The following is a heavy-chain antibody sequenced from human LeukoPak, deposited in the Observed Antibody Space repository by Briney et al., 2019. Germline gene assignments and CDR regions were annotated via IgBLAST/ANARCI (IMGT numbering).Heavy chain of an antibody. Sequence: GGSLRLSCSASRFTYSSYAMHWVRQAPGKGLEYVSAISSNGGSTYYADSVKGRFTISRDNSKNTLCLQMSSLRAEDTAVYYCVKVAQQTEDWGQGTLVTVSS. CDR2: ISSNGGST. V-gene: IGHV3-64D*06. CDR1: RFTYSSYA. D-gene: IGHD6-13*01. J-gene: IGHJ4*02. CDR3: VKVAQQTED.